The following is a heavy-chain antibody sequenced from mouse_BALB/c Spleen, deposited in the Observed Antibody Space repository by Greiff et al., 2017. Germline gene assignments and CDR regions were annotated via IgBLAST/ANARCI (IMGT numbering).Heavy chain of an antibody. CDR3: ARWIYDGYYWYFEV. CDR1: GYTFTSYV. CDR2: INPYNDGT. V-gene: IGHV1-14*01. D-gene: IGHD2-3*01. Sequence: EVQLQQSGPELVKPGASVKMSCKASGYTFTSYVMHWVKQKPGQGLEWIGYINPYNDGTKYNEKFKGKATLTSDKSSSTAYMELSSLTSEDSAVYYCARWIYDGYYWYFEVWGAGTTVTGSS. J-gene: IGHJ1*01.